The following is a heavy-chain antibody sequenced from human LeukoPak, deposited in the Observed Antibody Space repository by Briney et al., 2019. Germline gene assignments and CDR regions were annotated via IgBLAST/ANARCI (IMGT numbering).Heavy chain of an antibody. Sequence: AGGSLRLSCAASGFTFSSYAMHWVRQAPGKGLEWVVVISYDGSNKYYADSVKGRFTISRDNSKNTLYLQMNSLRAEDTAVYYCARVPSYYFDYWGQGTLVTVSS. CDR2: ISYDGSNK. CDR3: ARVPSYYFDY. D-gene: IGHD6-6*01. V-gene: IGHV3-30*04. CDR1: GFTFSSYA. J-gene: IGHJ4*02.